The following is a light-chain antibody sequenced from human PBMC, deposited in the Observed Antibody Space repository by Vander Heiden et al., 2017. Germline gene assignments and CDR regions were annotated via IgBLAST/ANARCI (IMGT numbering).Light chain of an antibody. CDR1: QSISSY. J-gene: IGKJ4*01. CDR2: AAS. CDR3: QQSDSTPLT. V-gene: IGKV1-39*01. Sequence: HITHSPSSLSASVGDRVTITCRASQSISSYLNWYQQKPGKAPKLLIYAASSLQSGVPSRFSGSGSGTDFTLTISSLQPEDFATYYCQQSDSTPLTFGGGTKVEIK.